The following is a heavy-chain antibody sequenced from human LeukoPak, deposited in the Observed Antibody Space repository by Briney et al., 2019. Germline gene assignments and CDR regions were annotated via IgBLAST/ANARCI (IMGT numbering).Heavy chain of an antibody. CDR2: IIPIFGTA. D-gene: IGHD1-1*01. CDR1: GGTFSSYA. V-gene: IGHV1-69*13. J-gene: IGHJ4*02. Sequence: SVKVSCKASGGTFSSYAISWVRQAPGQGLEWMGGIIPIFGTANYAQKFQGRVTITADESTSTAYMELSSLRSEDTAVYYCARDGTTVTKHFDYWGQGTLVTVSS. CDR3: ARDGTTVTKHFDY.